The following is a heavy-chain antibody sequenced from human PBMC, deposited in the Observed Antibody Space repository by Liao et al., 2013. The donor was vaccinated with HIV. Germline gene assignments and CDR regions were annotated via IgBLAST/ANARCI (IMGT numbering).Heavy chain of an antibody. D-gene: IGHD1-26*01. CDR3: ARVQWXPAPNWYSDL. Sequence: QVQLQESGPGLVKPSETLPLTCTVSGGSISSFQWNWIRQPAGKGLEWIGRIYTSGSTNYNPSLKSRVFISADTSSNHVSLKLTSVTAADTAVYYCARVQWXPAPNWYSDLWGRGTLVIVSS. V-gene: IGHV4-4*07. CDR2: IYTSGST. J-gene: IGHJ2*01. CDR1: GGSISSFQ.